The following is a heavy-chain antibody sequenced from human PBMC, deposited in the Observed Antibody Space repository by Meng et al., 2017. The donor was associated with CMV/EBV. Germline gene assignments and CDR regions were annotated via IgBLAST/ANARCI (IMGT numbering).Heavy chain of an antibody. Sequence: GSLRLSCTVSGGSISSYYWSWIRQPPGKGLEWIGYIYYSGSTNYNPSLKSRVTISVDTPKNQFSLKLSSVTAADTAVYYCARGIYFDYWGQGTLVTVSS. CDR1: GGSISSYY. CDR3: ARGIYFDY. J-gene: IGHJ4*02. V-gene: IGHV4-59*01. CDR2: IYYSGST.